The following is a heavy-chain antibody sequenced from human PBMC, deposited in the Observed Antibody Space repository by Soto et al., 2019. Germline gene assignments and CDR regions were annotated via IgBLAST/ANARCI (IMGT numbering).Heavy chain of an antibody. CDR1: GGSFSGYY. CDR3: ARGLLMTTVITDVFDI. Sequence: QVQLQQWGAGLLKPSETLSLTCAVYGGSFSGYYWTWIRQPPGKGLEWIGEINRSGTTTYNPSLMMRVTVSLDTPTDSFSPSLGSLPAAQTPVYYCARGLLMTTVITDVFDIWGRGPMVTVSS. CDR2: INRSGTT. V-gene: IGHV4-34*01. D-gene: IGHD4-4*01. J-gene: IGHJ3*02.